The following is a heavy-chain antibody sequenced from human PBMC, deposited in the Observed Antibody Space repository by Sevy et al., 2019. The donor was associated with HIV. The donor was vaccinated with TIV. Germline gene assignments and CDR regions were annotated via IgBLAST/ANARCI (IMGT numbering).Heavy chain of an antibody. D-gene: IGHD6-19*01. J-gene: IGHJ3*02. V-gene: IGHV3-23*01. CDR1: GFTFSSYA. CDR3: AKSALTVAGMGEGAFDI. CDR2: ISGIGGST. Sequence: GGSLRLSCAASGFTFSSYAMSWVRQAPGKGLEWVSAISGIGGSTYYADSVKGRFTISRDNSKNTLYLQMNSLRAEDTAVYYCAKSALTVAGMGEGAFDIWGQGTMVTVSS.